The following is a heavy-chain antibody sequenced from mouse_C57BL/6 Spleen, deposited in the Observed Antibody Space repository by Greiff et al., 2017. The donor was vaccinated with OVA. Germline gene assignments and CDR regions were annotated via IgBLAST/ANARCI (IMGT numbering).Heavy chain of an antibody. D-gene: IGHD4-1*01. J-gene: IGHJ1*03. CDR2: IDPSDSET. Sequence: QVQLQQPGAELVRPGSSVKLSCKASGYTFTSYWMHWVKQRPIQGLEWIGNIDPSDSETHYNQKFKDKATLTVDKSSSTAYMQLSSLTSEDSAVFYCASTGTYWYCDVWGTGTTVTVSS. V-gene: IGHV1-52*01. CDR3: ASTGTYWYCDV. CDR1: GYTFTSYW.